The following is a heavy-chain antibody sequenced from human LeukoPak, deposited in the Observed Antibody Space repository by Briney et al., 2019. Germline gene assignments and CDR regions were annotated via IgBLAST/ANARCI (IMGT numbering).Heavy chain of an antibody. D-gene: IGHD6-19*01. V-gene: IGHV4-4*07. CDR1: GGSISSYY. J-gene: IGHJ4*02. CDR3: ATSAAVAGWMGYFDY. Sequence: SETLSLACTVSGGSISSYYWSWIRQPAGKGLEWIGRIYTSESTNYNPSLKSRVTMSIDTSKNQFSLKLSSVTASDTAVYYCATSAAVAGWMGYFDYWGQGTLVTVSS. CDR2: IYTSEST.